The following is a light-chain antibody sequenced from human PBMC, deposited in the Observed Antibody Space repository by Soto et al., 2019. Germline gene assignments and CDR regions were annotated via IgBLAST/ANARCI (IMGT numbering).Light chain of an antibody. Sequence: QSALTQPASVSGSPGQSITISCTGTSSDVGGFNYVSWYQQHPGKAPKLLIYAVTNRPSGVSYRFSGSKSGNTASLTISGLQAEDEADYYCHSYTSSSTYVFGTGTQLTVL. J-gene: IGLJ1*01. CDR2: AVT. V-gene: IGLV2-14*03. CDR1: SSDVGGFNY. CDR3: HSYTSSSTYV.